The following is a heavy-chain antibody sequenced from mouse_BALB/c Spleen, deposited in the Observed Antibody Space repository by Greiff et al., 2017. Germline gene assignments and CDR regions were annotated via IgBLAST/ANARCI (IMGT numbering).Heavy chain of an antibody. CDR2: ISNGGGST. D-gene: IGHD2-10*02. V-gene: IGHV5-12-2*01. CDR3: ARHVYGNYVVFAY. CDR1: GFTFSSYT. J-gene: IGHJ3*01. Sequence: EVMLVESGGGLVQPGGSLKLSCAASGFTFSSYTMSWVRQTPEKRLEWVAYISNGGGSTYYPDTVKGRFTISRDNAKNTLYLQMSSLKSEDTAMYYCARHVYGNYVVFAYWGQGTLVTVSA.